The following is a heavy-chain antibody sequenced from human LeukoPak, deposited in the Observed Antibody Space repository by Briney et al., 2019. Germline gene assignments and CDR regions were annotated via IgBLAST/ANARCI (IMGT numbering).Heavy chain of an antibody. Sequence: ASVKVSCKASGGTFSSYAISWVRQAPGQGLEWMGWIDPKSGDTKIAPKFQGRVTMTRDTSLSTVYMALYSLRSDDTAIYSCARDPATSYYLDAWGQGILVTVSS. CDR2: IDPKSGDT. CDR1: GGTFSSYA. V-gene: IGHV1-2*02. J-gene: IGHJ4*02. CDR3: ARDPATSYYLDA.